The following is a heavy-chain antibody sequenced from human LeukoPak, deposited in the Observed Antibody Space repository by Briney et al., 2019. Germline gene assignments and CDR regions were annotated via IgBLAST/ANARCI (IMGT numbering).Heavy chain of an antibody. D-gene: IGHD3-3*01. CDR3: AAGLWGGYYYMDV. J-gene: IGHJ6*03. CDR1: GYTFSNYG. V-gene: IGHV1-18*01. CDR2: ISDYNGNT. Sequence: GASVKVSCKASGYTFSNYGINWVRQAPGQGLEWMGWISDYNGNTNYAQNLQGRVTMTTDTSTSTAYMELRSLRSEDTAVYYCAAGLWGGYYYMDVWGKGTTVTVSS.